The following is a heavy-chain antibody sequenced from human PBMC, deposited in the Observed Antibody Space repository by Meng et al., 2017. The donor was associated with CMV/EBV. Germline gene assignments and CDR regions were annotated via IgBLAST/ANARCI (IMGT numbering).Heavy chain of an antibody. CDR2: INHSGST. CDR1: GGSFSGYY. D-gene: IGHD2-15*01. CDR3: ASSLTYPDY. V-gene: IGHV4-34*01. Sequence: QVQLQRWGAGLLKPSETLSLPCAVYGGSFSGYYWSWIRQPPGKGLEWIGEINHSGSTNYNPSLKSRVTISVDTSKSQFSLKLSSVTAADTAVYYCASSLTYPDYWGQGTLVTVSS. J-gene: IGHJ4*02.